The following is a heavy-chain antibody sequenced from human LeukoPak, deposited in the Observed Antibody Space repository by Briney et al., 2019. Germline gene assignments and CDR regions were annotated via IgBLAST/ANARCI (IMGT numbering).Heavy chain of an antibody. V-gene: IGHV1-46*01. Sequence: GASVKVSCKASGYTFTGYYMHWVRQAPGQGLEWMGIINPTTGDTTYAQKFQGRLTMTRDMSTSTVYMDLSSLTSEDTAVFYCARYGFSAVWQGGWHAFDIWGQGTVVTVSS. CDR1: GYTFTGYY. J-gene: IGHJ3*02. D-gene: IGHD2-15*01. CDR3: ARYGFSAVWQGGWHAFDI. CDR2: INPTTGDT.